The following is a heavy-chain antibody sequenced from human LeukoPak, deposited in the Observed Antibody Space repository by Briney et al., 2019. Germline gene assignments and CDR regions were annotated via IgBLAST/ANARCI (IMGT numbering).Heavy chain of an antibody. J-gene: IGHJ4*02. CDR1: GGSISSSSYY. CDR3: ARPQQLVLWTDY. V-gene: IGHV4-39*01. Sequence: KSSETLSLTCTVSGGSISSSSYYWGWIRQPPGKGLEWIGSIYYSGSTYYNPSLKSRVTISVDTSTNQFSLKLSSVTAADTAVYYCARPQQLVLWTDYWGQGTLVTVSS. CDR2: IYYSGST. D-gene: IGHD6-13*01.